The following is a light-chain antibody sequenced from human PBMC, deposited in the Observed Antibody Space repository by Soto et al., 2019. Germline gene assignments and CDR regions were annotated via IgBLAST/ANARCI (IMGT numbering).Light chain of an antibody. CDR3: QQYYSSPTWT. J-gene: IGKJ1*01. Sequence: DIVMTQSPDSLGVSLGERATINCKSSQNIFYSSSNKNYLAWYQQKPGQPPKLLIYWASTRESGVPDRFSGSGSGTDFTLTISSLQAEDVAIYYCQQYYSSPTWTFDQGTKVDIK. CDR1: QNIFYSSSNKNY. V-gene: IGKV4-1*01. CDR2: WAS.